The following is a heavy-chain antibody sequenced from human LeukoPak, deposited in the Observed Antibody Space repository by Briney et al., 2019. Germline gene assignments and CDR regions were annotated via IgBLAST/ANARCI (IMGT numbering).Heavy chain of an antibody. CDR1: GFTFSSYA. Sequence: PTGGSLRLSCAASGFTFSSYAMNWVRQAPGKGLEWVSAISGSGGSTYYADSVKGRFTISRDNSKNTLYLQMNSLRAEDTAVYYCARDIGSGSFYYFDYWGQGTLVTVSS. V-gene: IGHV3-23*01. CDR3: ARDIGSGSFYYFDY. CDR2: ISGSGGST. D-gene: IGHD3-10*01. J-gene: IGHJ4*02.